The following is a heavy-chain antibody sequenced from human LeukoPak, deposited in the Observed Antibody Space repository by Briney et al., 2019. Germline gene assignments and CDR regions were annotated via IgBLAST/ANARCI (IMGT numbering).Heavy chain of an antibody. V-gene: IGHV3-23*01. J-gene: IGHJ4*02. Sequence: GGSLRLSCAASGFTFSNYAMSWVRQAPGKGLEWVSAVISGGNTYYADSVKGRFTISRDNSKNTLYLQMNSLRAEDTAVYYCARGSGRDGYAGPFDYWGQGTLVTVSS. CDR1: GFTFSNYA. CDR2: VISGGNT. CDR3: ARGSGRDGYAGPFDY. D-gene: IGHD5-24*01.